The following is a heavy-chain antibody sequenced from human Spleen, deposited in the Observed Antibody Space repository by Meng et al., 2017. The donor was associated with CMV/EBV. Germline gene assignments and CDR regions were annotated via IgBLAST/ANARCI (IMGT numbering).Heavy chain of an antibody. Sequence: GESLKISCAASGFTFSPYRMSWVRQAPGKGLEWVSSISSSSTYIYYADSVRGRFTISRDNAKNSLYLQMNSLRVEETAVYYWSRDAYDCSSYFDYWGQGTLVTVSS. CDR3: SRDAYDCSSYFDY. CDR2: ISSSSTYI. J-gene: IGHJ4*02. D-gene: IGHD2-21*02. CDR1: GFTFSPYR. V-gene: IGHV3-21*01.